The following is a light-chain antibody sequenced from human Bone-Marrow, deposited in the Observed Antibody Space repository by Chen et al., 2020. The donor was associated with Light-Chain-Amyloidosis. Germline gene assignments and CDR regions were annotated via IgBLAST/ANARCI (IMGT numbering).Light chain of an antibody. CDR3: QVWDRSSDRPV. J-gene: IGLJ3*02. V-gene: IGLV3-21*02. CDR2: ADS. Sequence: SYVLTQPSSVSVAPGQTATIACGRNNIGSTSVHWYQQTPGQAPLLVVYADSARPSGIPERVAGSNSGNTATLTIGRVEAGDEADYYCQVWDRSSDRPVFGGGTKLTVL. CDR1: NIGSTS.